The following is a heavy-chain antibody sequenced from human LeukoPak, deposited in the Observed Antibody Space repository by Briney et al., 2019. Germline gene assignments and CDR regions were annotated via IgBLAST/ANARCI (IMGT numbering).Heavy chain of an antibody. CDR3: ARGGDCYSSENDAFDI. D-gene: IGHD2-21*02. J-gene: IGHJ3*02. CDR1: GYTFTGYY. Sequence: GASVKVSCKASGYTFTGYYMHWVRQAPGQGLEWMGWINPNSGGTNYAQKFQGRVTMTRDTSISTAYIELGRLRSDDTAVYYCARGGDCYSSENDAFDIWGQGTMVTVSS. CDR2: INPNSGGT. V-gene: IGHV1-2*02.